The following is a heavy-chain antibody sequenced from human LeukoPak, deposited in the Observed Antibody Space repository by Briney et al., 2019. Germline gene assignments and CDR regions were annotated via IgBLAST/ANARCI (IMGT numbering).Heavy chain of an antibody. V-gene: IGHV4-30-4*01. J-gene: IGHJ4*02. CDR2: ISYSGGT. CDR1: SVSMTSSNHY. CDR3: ARVGYYNGAGSYYFDY. D-gene: IGHD3-10*01. Sequence: SQTLSLTCSVPSVSMTSSNHYWSWIRQAPGKGLEWIGYISYSGGTYYNPSLKSRVTISADTSKNQFSLSLRSVTVADTAVYYCARVGYYNGAGSYYFDYWGQGTLVTVSS.